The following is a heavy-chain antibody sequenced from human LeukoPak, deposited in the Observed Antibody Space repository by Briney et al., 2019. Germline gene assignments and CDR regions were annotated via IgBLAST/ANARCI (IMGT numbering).Heavy chain of an antibody. Sequence: PGGSLRLSCAASGFTFSTYCMSWVRQAPGKGLEWVSVIYSGGSTYYADSVKGRFTISRDNSKNTLYLQMNSLRAEDTAVYYCARDTWKQQLGKDYWGQGTLVTVSS. CDR2: IYSGGST. J-gene: IGHJ4*02. CDR1: GFTFSTYC. V-gene: IGHV3-66*01. CDR3: ARDTWKQQLGKDY. D-gene: IGHD6-13*01.